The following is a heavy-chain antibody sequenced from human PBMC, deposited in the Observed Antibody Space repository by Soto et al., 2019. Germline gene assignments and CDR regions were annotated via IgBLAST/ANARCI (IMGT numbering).Heavy chain of an antibody. Sequence: VKVSCKAAGGTFSSYAISWVRQAPGQGLEWMGGIIPIFGTANYAQKFQGRVTITADESTSTAYMELSSLRSEDTAVYYCARGFGEFPTENWFAPSGQGTLVIVSA. J-gene: IGHJ5*02. CDR2: IIPIFGTA. CDR3: ARGFGEFPTENWFAP. V-gene: IGHV1-69*13. D-gene: IGHD3-10*01. CDR1: GGTFSSYA.